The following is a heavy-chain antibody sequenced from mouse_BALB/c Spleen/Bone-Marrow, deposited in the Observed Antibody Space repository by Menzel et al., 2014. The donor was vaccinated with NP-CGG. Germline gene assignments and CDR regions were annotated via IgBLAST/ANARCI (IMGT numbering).Heavy chain of an antibody. CDR3: TREDTNWDFDY. D-gene: IGHD4-1*01. CDR2: ISSGGSYT. Sequence: EVHLVESGGGLVKPGGSLKLSCAASGFTFSSYTMSWVRQTPEKRLEWVATISSGGSYTYYPDSVKGRFTISRDNAKNTLYLQMSSLKSEDTAMYHCTREDTNWDFDYWGQGTTLTVSS. CDR1: GFTFSSYT. V-gene: IGHV5-6-4*01. J-gene: IGHJ2*01.